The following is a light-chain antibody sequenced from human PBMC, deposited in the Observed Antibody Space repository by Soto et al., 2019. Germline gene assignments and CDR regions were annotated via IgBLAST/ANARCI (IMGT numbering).Light chain of an antibody. CDR3: SSYRSSTTFV. J-gene: IGLJ1*01. V-gene: IGLV2-14*01. CDR2: EVR. CDR1: SSDVGAYNF. Sequence: QSALTQPAWVSVSPGQSITISCTGTSSDVGAYNFVSWYQQYPGKAPKVIIFEVRKRPSGVSNRFSGSKSGDTASLTISGLQAEDEADYYCSSYRSSTTFVFGTGTKVTVL.